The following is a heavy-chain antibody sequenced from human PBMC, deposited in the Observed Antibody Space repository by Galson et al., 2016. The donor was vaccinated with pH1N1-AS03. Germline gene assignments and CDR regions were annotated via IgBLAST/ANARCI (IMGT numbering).Heavy chain of an antibody. CDR1: GFTFNTCA. Sequence: PRLSCAVSGFTFNTCAMNWVRQAPGKGLEWVSGISGSGGSTNYADSVKGRFTISRDNSKNMLYLHMSSLRAEDTAVYYCAKAMGAYSISVIDYWGQGTLVTVSS. V-gene: IGHV3-23*01. J-gene: IGHJ4*02. CDR3: AKAMGAYSISVIDY. D-gene: IGHD6-13*01. CDR2: ISGSGGST.